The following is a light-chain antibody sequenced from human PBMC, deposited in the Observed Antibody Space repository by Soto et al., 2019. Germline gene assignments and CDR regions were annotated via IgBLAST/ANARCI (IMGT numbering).Light chain of an antibody. Sequence: QSALTQPASVSGSLGQSITISCTGTSSDVGAYNYVSWYQQHPDKAPKLLIFEVTNRPSGVSGRFSGSKSGITASLSISGLQPEDEADYYCSSYTTTSPYVFGSGTKLTVL. V-gene: IGLV2-14*01. J-gene: IGLJ1*01. CDR1: SSDVGAYNY. CDR2: EVT. CDR3: SSYTTTSPYV.